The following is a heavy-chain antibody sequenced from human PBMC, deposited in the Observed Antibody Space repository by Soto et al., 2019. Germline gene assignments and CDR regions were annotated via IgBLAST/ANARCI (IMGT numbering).Heavy chain of an antibody. CDR2: ISGSGGST. D-gene: IGHD6-19*01. CDR1: GFTFSSYA. Sequence: EVQLLEAGGGLVQPGGSLRLSCAASGFTFSSYAMSWVRQAPGKGLEWVSAISGSGGSTYDEESVKGRFTISRDNSKNTLYLQMNSLRAEDTAVYYCAKDRIAVAGTNQDPNYFDHWGQGTLVTVSS. J-gene: IGHJ4*02. CDR3: AKDRIAVAGTNQDPNYFDH. V-gene: IGHV3-23*01.